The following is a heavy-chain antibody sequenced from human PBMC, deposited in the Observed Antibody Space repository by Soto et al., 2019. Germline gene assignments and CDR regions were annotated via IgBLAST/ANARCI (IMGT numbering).Heavy chain of an antibody. CDR1: GGTFSSYA. CDR3: ARDRIGDTMIVVTMGHAFDI. Sequence: SVKVSCKASGGTFSSYAISWVRQAPGQGLEWMGGIIPIFGTANYAQKFQGRVTITADKSTSTAYMELSSLRSEDTAVYYCARDRIGDTMIVVTMGHAFDIWGQGTMVTVSS. D-gene: IGHD3-22*01. V-gene: IGHV1-69*06. CDR2: IIPIFGTA. J-gene: IGHJ3*02.